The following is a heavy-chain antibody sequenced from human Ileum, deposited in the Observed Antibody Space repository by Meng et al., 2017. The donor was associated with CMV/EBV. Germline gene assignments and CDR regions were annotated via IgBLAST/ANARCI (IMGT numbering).Heavy chain of an antibody. J-gene: IGHJ3*02. D-gene: IGHD3-9*01. CDR3: ARDQLTAFDI. V-gene: IGHV3-53*01. CDR2: IYTGGST. CDR1: GFSVSNTY. Sequence: GESLKISCAASGFSVSNTYTSWVRQAPGKGLEWVSVIYTGGSTYYADSVKGRFSISRDNSKNAVFLQMNSLRAEDTAVYYCARDQLTAFDIWGQGTMVTVSS.